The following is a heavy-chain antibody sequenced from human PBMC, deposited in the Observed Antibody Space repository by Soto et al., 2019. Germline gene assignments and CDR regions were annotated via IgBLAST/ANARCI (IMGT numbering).Heavy chain of an antibody. D-gene: IGHD4-17*01. CDR2: ISGSGGST. Sequence: PGGSLRLSCAASGFTFSSYAMSWVRQAPGKGLEWVSAISGSGGSTYYADSVKGRFTISRDSSKNTLYLQMNSLRAEDTAVYYCAKDGAPDYGDPRVYYYGMDVWGQGTTVTVSS. V-gene: IGHV3-23*01. J-gene: IGHJ6*02. CDR1: GFTFSSYA. CDR3: AKDGAPDYGDPRVYYYGMDV.